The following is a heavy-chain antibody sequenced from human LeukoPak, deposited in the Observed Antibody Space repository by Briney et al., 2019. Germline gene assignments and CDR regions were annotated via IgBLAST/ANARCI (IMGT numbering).Heavy chain of an antibody. D-gene: IGHD5-24*01. CDR1: GFTFSSYE. CDR2: IGNSGSTK. Sequence: PGGSLRLSCAAFGFTFSSYEVNWVRQAPGKGLEWVSYIGNSGSTKYSDSVRGRFTISRDNTKSSVYLQMNSLRVEDTAVYYCASLWKLPGGNWGQGTLVTVSS. CDR3: ASLWKLPGGN. J-gene: IGHJ1*01. V-gene: IGHV3-48*03.